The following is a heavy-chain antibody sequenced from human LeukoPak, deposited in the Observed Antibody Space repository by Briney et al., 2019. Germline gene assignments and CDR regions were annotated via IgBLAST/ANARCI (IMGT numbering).Heavy chain of an antibody. Sequence: GGSLRLSCVVSGFTVSNNYMSWARQAPGKGLEWVASINHNGNVNYYVDSVKGRFTISRDNAKNSLYLQMSNLRAEDTAVYFCARGGGLDVWGQGATVTVSS. CDR3: ARGGGLDV. V-gene: IGHV3-7*03. CDR1: GFTVSNNY. CDR2: INHNGNVN. D-gene: IGHD3-16*01. J-gene: IGHJ6*02.